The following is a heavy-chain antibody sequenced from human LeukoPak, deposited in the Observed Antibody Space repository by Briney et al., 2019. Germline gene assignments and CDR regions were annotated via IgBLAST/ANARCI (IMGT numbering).Heavy chain of an antibody. J-gene: IGHJ4*02. CDR3: ATQVQLWSPFDY. Sequence: GGSLRLSCAASEFTFSNYFMNWVRQAPGKGLEWVSAISGSSSYIYYADSVKGRFTISRDNAKNTLYLQMNSQRAEDTAVYYCATQVQLWSPFDYWGQGTLVTVSS. V-gene: IGHV3-21*04. D-gene: IGHD5-18*01. CDR2: ISGSSSYI. CDR1: EFTFSNYF.